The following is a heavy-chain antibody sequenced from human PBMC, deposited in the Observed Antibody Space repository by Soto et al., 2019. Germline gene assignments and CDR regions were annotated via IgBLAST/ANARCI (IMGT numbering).Heavy chain of an antibody. CDR1: GYTLTELS. Sequence: ASVKVSCKVSGYTLTELSMHWVRQAPGKGLEWMGGFDPEDGETIYAQKFQGRVTMTEDTSTDTAYMELSSLRSEDTAVYYCATSVMVRGVKAFDYWGQGTLVTVSS. J-gene: IGHJ4*02. V-gene: IGHV1-24*01. CDR3: ATSVMVRGVKAFDY. D-gene: IGHD3-10*01. CDR2: FDPEDGET.